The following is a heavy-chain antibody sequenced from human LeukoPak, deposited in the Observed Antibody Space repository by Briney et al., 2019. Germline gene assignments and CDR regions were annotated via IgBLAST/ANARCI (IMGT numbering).Heavy chain of an antibody. D-gene: IGHD6-25*01. J-gene: IGHJ4*01. V-gene: IGHV4-39*01. CDR2: LFYVGSA. CDR1: GGSISNGDYY. Sequence: PSETLSLTCSVSGGSISNGDYYWGWIRQAPGKGLEWIGSLFYVGSAHYYPSLKGRATISADTSKNQFSLKLTSMTAADAAIYYCARQLPTAAADTRGYFDYWGQGTVVTVSS. CDR3: ARQLPTAAADTRGYFDY.